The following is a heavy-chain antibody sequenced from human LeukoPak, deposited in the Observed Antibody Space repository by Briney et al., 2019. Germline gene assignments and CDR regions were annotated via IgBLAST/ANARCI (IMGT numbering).Heavy chain of an antibody. CDR3: ARAPYYYYGMDV. CDR1: GFTFSSYW. V-gene: IGHV3-74*01. Sequence: PGGSLRLPCPASGFTFSSYWMHWVRQAPGQGLVWVSRINSVGSSTSYADSVQGRFTISRDNAKNTLYLQMNSLRAEDTSVYYCARAPYYYYGMDVWGQGTTVTVSS. J-gene: IGHJ6*02. CDR2: INSVGSST.